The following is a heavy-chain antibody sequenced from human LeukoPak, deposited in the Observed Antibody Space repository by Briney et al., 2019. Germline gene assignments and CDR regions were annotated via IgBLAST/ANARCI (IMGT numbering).Heavy chain of an antibody. J-gene: IGHJ4*02. CDR1: GFTFSNAW. V-gene: IGHV3-15*01. CDR2: IKSKTDGGTT. CDR3: TTVFGYCSSTSCSWSDY. D-gene: IGHD2-2*01. Sequence: MPGGSLRLSCPASGFTFSNAWMSWVRQAPGKGLEWVGRIKSKTDGGTTDYAAPVKGRFTISRDDSKNTLYLQMNSLKTEDTAVYYCTTVFGYCSSTSCSWSDYWGQGTLVTVSS.